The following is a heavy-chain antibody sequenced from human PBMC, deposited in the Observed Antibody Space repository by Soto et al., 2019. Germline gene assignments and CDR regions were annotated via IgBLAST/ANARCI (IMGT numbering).Heavy chain of an antibody. CDR2: IIPLFGTP. D-gene: IGHD5-12*01. CDR3: ASERVAEMATGGYFDN. CDR1: GGTFSDLA. V-gene: IGHV1-69*01. J-gene: IGHJ4*02. Sequence: QVHLVQSGAEVKKPGSSVKVSCKTSGGTFSDLAFSWVRQAPRQGLEWVGGIIPLFGTPNYAREFQGRVSISADESSNTVYMELRSLRSEDTAFYDCASERVAEMATGGYFDNWGQGTLVTVSS.